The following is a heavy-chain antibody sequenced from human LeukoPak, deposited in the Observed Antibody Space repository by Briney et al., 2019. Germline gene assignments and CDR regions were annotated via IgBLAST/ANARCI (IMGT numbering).Heavy chain of an antibody. J-gene: IGHJ3*02. CDR3: ARDRLIADAFDI. Sequence: SETLSLTCTVSGGSISSGSYYWSWIRQPAGKGLEWIGRIYTSGSTNYNPSLKSRVTISVDTSKNQFSLKLSSVSAADTAVYYCARDRLIADAFDIWGQGTMVTVSS. CDR1: GGSISSGSYY. V-gene: IGHV4-61*02. D-gene: IGHD2/OR15-2a*01. CDR2: IYTSGST.